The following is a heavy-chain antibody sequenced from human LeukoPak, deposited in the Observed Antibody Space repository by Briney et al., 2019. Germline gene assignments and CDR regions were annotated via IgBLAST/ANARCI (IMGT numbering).Heavy chain of an antibody. Sequence: SETLSLTCTVSGGSISSGSYYWSWIRQPAGKGLEWIGRIYTSGSTNYNPSLKSRVTISVDTSKNQFSLKLSSVTATDTAVYYCARIGLAVAGTIDYWGQGTLVTVSS. V-gene: IGHV4-61*02. D-gene: IGHD6-19*01. J-gene: IGHJ4*02. CDR2: IYTSGST. CDR3: ARIGLAVAGTIDY. CDR1: GGSISSGSYY.